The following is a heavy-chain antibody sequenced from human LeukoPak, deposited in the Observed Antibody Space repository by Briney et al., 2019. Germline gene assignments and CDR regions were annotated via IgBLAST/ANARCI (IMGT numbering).Heavy chain of an antibody. D-gene: IGHD3-22*01. CDR3: AKSFTMIVVVISDFDY. CDR1: GFTFSNYG. Sequence: GGSLRLSCAASGFTFSNYGMSWVRQAPGKGLEWVSAISGSGGSTYYADSVKGRFTISRDNSKNTLYLQMNSLRAEDTAVYYCAKSFTMIVVVISDFDYWGQGTLVTVSS. J-gene: IGHJ4*02. V-gene: IGHV3-23*01. CDR2: ISGSGGST.